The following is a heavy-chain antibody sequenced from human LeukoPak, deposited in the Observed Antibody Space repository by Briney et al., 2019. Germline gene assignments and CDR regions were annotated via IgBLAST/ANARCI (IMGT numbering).Heavy chain of an antibody. Sequence: PSQTLSLTCAVSGGSISSGGYSWSWIRQPPGKGLEWIGYIYHSGSTYYNPSLKSRVTISVDRSKNQFSLKLSSVTAADTAVYYCARHSVAETYYDFWSGHNWFDPWGQGTLVTVSS. D-gene: IGHD3-3*01. CDR2: IYHSGST. CDR1: GGSISSGGYS. CDR3: ARHSVAETYYDFWSGHNWFDP. V-gene: IGHV4-30-2*01. J-gene: IGHJ5*02.